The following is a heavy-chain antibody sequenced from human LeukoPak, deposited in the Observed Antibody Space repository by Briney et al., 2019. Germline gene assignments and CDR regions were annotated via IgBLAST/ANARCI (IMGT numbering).Heavy chain of an antibody. CDR1: GFTLSSYG. Sequence: GRSLRLSCAASGFTLSSYGMHWVRQAPGKGLEWVAVISYDGSNKYYADSVKGRFTISRDNSKNTLYLQMNSLRAEDTAVYYCAKVGFGELLPDYWGQGTLVTVSS. J-gene: IGHJ4*02. V-gene: IGHV3-30*18. CDR3: AKVGFGELLPDY. CDR2: ISYDGSNK. D-gene: IGHD3-10*01.